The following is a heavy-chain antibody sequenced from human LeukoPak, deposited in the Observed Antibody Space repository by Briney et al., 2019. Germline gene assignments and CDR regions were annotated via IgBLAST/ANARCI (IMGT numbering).Heavy chain of an antibody. D-gene: IGHD3-22*01. CDR1: GGSISSYY. CDR3: ALSRGGYYDSSGPSWAFDI. V-gene: IGHV4-59*01. Sequence: PSETLSLTCTVSGGSISSYYWNWIRQPPGKGLEWIGFIYYSGSTNYNPSVKSRVTISIDTSKNQFSLKLSSVTAADTAVYYCALSRGGYYDSSGPSWAFDIWGQGTMVTVSP. CDR2: IYYSGST. J-gene: IGHJ3*02.